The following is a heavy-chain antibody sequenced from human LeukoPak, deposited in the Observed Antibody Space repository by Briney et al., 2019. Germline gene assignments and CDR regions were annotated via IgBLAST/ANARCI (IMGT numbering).Heavy chain of an antibody. J-gene: IGHJ5*02. Sequence: SETLSLTCTVSGGSISSRSYCWSWIRQPAGKGLEWIGHVHISGSTNYNSSLKSRVTISVDTSKNQFSLKLSSVTAADTAVYYCARGRRVYGNNWFDPWGQGTLVTVSS. CDR1: GGSISSRSYC. CDR2: VHISGST. CDR3: ARGRRVYGNNWFDP. V-gene: IGHV4-61*09. D-gene: IGHD2/OR15-2a*01.